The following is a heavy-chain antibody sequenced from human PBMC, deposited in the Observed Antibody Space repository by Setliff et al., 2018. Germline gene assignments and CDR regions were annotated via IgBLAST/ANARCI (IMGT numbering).Heavy chain of an antibody. Sequence: ASVKVSCKASGYTFTSYGINWVRQAPGQGLEWMGWISTSNGNTNYAQKLQGRVTLTTDTSTGTAYMEVRSLRSDDTAQYYCVRDRAAIVVGPPTAAFDIWGQGTMVTV. CDR2: ISTSNGNT. CDR3: VRDRAAIVVGPPTAAFDI. J-gene: IGHJ3*02. V-gene: IGHV1-18*01. D-gene: IGHD2-2*01. CDR1: GYTFTSYG.